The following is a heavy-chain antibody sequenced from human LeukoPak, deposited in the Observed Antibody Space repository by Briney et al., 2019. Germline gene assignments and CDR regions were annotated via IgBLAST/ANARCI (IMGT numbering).Heavy chain of an antibody. J-gene: IGHJ4*02. V-gene: IGHV1-2*02. Sequence: ASVKVSCKASGYTFTGYYMHWVRQAPGQGLEWMGWINPNSGGTNYAQKFQGRVTMTRDTSISTAYMELSRLRSDDTAVYYCARHTVTTNYFDYWGQGTLVTVSS. D-gene: IGHD4-17*01. CDR3: ARHTVTTNYFDY. CDR2: INPNSGGT. CDR1: GYTFTGYY.